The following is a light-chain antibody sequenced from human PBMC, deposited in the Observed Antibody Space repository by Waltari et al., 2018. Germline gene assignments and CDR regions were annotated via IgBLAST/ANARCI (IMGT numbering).Light chain of an antibody. CDR1: QGIIAF. CDR3: QHFFTSPRT. J-gene: IGKJ1*01. V-gene: IGKV1-NL1*01. CDR2: AAS. Sequence: IQLTQSPSSLSASIGDRLTITCRASQGIIAFVAWYQQKSGKDPKLLLYAASRLSTGVPSRFGGRGSGTDYTLTISSLQPEDSATYCCQHFFTSPRTFGQGTKVEIK.